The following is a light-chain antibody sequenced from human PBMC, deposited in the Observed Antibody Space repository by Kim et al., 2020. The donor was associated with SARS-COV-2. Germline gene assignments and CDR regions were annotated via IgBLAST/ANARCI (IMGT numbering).Light chain of an antibody. V-gene: IGLV1-44*01. J-gene: IGLJ2*01. CDR3: AAWDDSLNGPV. Sequence: GERVTISCSGSSSNIGSNTVNWYQQRPGRAPKVLIYSNNQRPSGVPDRFSDSKSGTSASLAISGLQSEDEADYYCAAWDDSLNGPVFGGGTQLTVL. CDR2: SNN. CDR1: SSNIGSNT.